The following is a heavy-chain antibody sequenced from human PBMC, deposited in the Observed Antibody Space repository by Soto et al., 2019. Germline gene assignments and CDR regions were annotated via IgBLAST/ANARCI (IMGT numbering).Heavy chain of an antibody. CDR3: ARAIIVVVEDWYFDL. D-gene: IGHD2-21*01. Sequence: QVQLQESGPGLVKPSQTLSLTCTVSGGSISSGGYYWSWIRQHPGKGLEWIGYIYYSGSTYYNPSHKNRVTISVDTSKNQFSLKLSSVTAADTAVYYCARAIIVVVEDWYFDLWGRGTLVTVSS. V-gene: IGHV4-31*03. CDR1: GGSISSGGYY. CDR2: IYYSGST. J-gene: IGHJ2*01.